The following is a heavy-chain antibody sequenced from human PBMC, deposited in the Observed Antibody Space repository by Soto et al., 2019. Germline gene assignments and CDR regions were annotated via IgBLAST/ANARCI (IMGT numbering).Heavy chain of an antibody. V-gene: IGHV3-15*01. Sequence: GGSLRRSCAASGFPFSNAWMSWVRQAPGKGLEWVGRIKSKTGGGTTDYAAPVKGRFTISRDDSKNTLYLQMNSLKTEDTAVYYCTTLITSFRLGKGYFEYGCQGTLITICS. J-gene: IGHJ4*02. D-gene: IGHD3-3*01. CDR2: IKSKTGGGTT. CDR3: TTLITSFRLGKGYFEY. CDR1: GFPFSNAW.